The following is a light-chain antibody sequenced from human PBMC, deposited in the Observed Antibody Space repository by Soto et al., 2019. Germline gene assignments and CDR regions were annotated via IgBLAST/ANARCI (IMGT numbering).Light chain of an antibody. Sequence: QSVLTQSPSASASLGASVKLTCTLSSGHSNYAIAWHQQPEKGPRYLMKLNNDGSHSKGDGIPDRFSGSSSGAERYLTISSLQSEDESDYYCQTWDTGISVVFGGGTKLTVL. CDR1: SGHSNYA. V-gene: IGLV4-69*01. CDR2: LNNDGSH. J-gene: IGLJ2*01. CDR3: QTWDTGISVV.